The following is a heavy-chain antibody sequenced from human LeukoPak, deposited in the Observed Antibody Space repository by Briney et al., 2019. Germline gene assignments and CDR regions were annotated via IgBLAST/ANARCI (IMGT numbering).Heavy chain of an antibody. V-gene: IGHV3-15*01. Sequence: SGGSLRLSCAASGFTFSNAWMSWARQAPGKGMEWVGRIKSKTDGGTTDYAAPVKGRFTISRDDSKNTLYLQMNSLKTEDTAVYYCTTDLVLSDDYYMDVWGKGTTVTVSS. CDR2: IKSKTDGGTT. CDR3: TTDLVLSDDYYMDV. J-gene: IGHJ6*03. D-gene: IGHD3-16*01. CDR1: GFTFSNAW.